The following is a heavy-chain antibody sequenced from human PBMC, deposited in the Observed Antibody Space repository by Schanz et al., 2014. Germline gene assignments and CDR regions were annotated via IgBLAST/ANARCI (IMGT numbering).Heavy chain of an antibody. CDR3: ARGNTIFGVVILGWLDP. D-gene: IGHD3-3*01. CDR2: IIPNLGSA. CDR1: GDTLSSYG. J-gene: IGHJ5*02. Sequence: QVPLVQSGAEVKKPGSSVTVSCKASGDTLSSYGISWVRQAPGQGLEWMGRIIPNLGSANYAQKFQGRVTITADKSTSTVYVELSSLRSEDTAIYYCARGNTIFGVVILGWLDPWGQGTLVTVSS. V-gene: IGHV1-69*04.